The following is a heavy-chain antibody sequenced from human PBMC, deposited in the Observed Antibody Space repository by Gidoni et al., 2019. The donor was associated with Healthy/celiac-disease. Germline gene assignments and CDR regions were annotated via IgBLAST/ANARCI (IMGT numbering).Heavy chain of an antibody. D-gene: IGHD1-7*01. V-gene: IGHV3-7*03. Sequence: EVQLVESGGGLVEPGGSLRLSCAASGFTFSSYWMSWVRQAPGKGLEWVANIKQDVSEKYYVDSVKGRFTISRDNAKNSLYLQMNSLRAEDTAVYYCARDRVYWNYRDYYFDYWGQGTLVTVSS. CDR3: ARDRVYWNYRDYYFDY. CDR2: IKQDVSEK. CDR1: GFTFSSYW. J-gene: IGHJ4*02.